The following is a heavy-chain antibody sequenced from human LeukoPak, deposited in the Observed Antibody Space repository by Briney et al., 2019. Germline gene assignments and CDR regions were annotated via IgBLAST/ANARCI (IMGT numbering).Heavy chain of an antibody. Sequence: ASVKVSCKASGYTFTSYYMYWVRQAPGQGREWMGIINPSGGSTSYAQKFQGRVTMTRDTSTRTVYMELSSLRSEDTAVYYCARSGVATIFGLRDYWGQGTLLTVSS. CDR1: GYTFTSYY. V-gene: IGHV1-46*01. CDR2: INPSGGST. D-gene: IGHD5-24*01. CDR3: ARSGVATIFGLRDY. J-gene: IGHJ4*02.